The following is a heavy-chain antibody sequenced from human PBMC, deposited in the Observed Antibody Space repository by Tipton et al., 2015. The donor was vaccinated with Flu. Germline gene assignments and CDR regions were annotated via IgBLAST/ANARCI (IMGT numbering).Heavy chain of an antibody. CDR1: GFTFSSYS. CDR2: ISSSSSYI. D-gene: IGHD3-10*01. J-gene: IGHJ6*03. Sequence: SLRLSCAASGFTFSSYSMNWVRQAPGKGLEWVSSISSSSSYIYYADSVKGRFTISRDNAKNSLYLQMNSLRAEDTAVYYCARDPLLWFGELLNWVGYMDVWGKGTTVTVSS. CDR3: ARDPLLWFGELLNWVGYMDV. V-gene: IGHV3-21*01.